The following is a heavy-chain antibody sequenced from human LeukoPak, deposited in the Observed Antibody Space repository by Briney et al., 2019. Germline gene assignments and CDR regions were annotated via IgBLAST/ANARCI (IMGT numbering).Heavy chain of an antibody. V-gene: IGHV4-34*01. CDR3: ARGAWATRLGS. Sequence: SETLPLTCAVYGESLNSYYWSWVRQPPGEGLEWIGEIYESGTTEYNPSLKGRVTISMVPSKQQFSLSLSSVAAADTAVYYCARGAWATRLGSWGLGTPVIVSS. CDR1: GESLNSYY. D-gene: IGHD2-15*01. J-gene: IGHJ4*02. CDR2: IYESGTT.